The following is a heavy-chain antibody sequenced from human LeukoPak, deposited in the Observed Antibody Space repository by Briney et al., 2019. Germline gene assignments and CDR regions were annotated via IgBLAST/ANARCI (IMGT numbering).Heavy chain of an antibody. CDR2: INTNTGNP. CDR1: GYTFTSYA. D-gene: IGHD3-10*01. CDR3: AREGGLYYGSGKARYYYSMDV. Sequence: ASVKVSCKASGYTFTSYAMNWVRQAPGQGLEWMGWINTNTGNPTYAQGFTGRFVFSLDTSVSTAYLQISSLKAEDTAVYYCAREGGLYYGSGKARYYYSMDVWGQGTTVTVSS. V-gene: IGHV7-4-1*02. J-gene: IGHJ6*02.